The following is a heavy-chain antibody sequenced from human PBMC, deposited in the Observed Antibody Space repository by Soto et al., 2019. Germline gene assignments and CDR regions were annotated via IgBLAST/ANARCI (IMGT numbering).Heavy chain of an antibody. CDR1: GFTFSSYG. CDR3: AKSMYNWNDGFFDY. CDR2: ISYDGINK. J-gene: IGHJ4*02. V-gene: IGHV3-30*18. Sequence: QVQLVESGGGVVQPGRSLRLPCAASGFTFSSYGMHWVRQAPGKGLEWVAIISYDGINKYYANSVKGRFTISKDNSKNALYLQMNSLRAEDTAVYYCAKSMYNWNDGFFDYWGQVTLVTVSS. D-gene: IGHD1-1*01.